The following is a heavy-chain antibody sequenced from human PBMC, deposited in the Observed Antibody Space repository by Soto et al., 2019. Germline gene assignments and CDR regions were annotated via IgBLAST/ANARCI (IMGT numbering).Heavy chain of an antibody. Sequence: QVQLVQSGTEVKKPGASVKVSCETSGYTFTNYGINWVRQAPGQGLEWMGWISPYNANTNYAQKLQGRVTMTTDTSTSTAYMELRSLQSDDTAVYYCARDMSRNWNDLRSEYWGQGTLVTVSS. V-gene: IGHV1-18*01. D-gene: IGHD1-20*01. CDR2: ISPYNANT. J-gene: IGHJ4*02. CDR3: ARDMSRNWNDLRSEY. CDR1: GYTFTNYG.